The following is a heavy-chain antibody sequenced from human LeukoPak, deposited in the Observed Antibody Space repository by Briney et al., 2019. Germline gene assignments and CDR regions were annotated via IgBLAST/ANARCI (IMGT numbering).Heavy chain of an antibody. CDR3: ASGGLSCSGGTCYS. V-gene: IGHV3-21*01. J-gene: IGHJ4*02. CDR1: GFTFSNYN. D-gene: IGHD2-15*01. CDR2: ISSGGNFI. Sequence: GESLRLSCAASGFTFSNYNMNWVRQAPGKGLEWVSSISSGGNFIYYAHSVKGRFTISRDNAKNSLYLQMNSLRAEDTAVYYCASGGLSCSGGTCYSWGQGTLVTVSS.